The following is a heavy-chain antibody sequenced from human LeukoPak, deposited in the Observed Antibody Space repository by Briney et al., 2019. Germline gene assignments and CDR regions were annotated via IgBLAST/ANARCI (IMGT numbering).Heavy chain of an antibody. J-gene: IGHJ4*02. V-gene: IGHV1-69*15. D-gene: IGHD6-13*01. CDR2: ISPLFGTA. CDR1: GGTFSSYA. CDR3: ATGYSSSWYHGCFGY. Sequence: SVKVSCMASGGTFSSYAISWVRQAPGQGLEWMGRISPLFGTASYAQQFQGRVTITADESTSTAYMELSSLRSEDTAVYYCATGYSSSWYHGCFGYWGQGTLVTVSS.